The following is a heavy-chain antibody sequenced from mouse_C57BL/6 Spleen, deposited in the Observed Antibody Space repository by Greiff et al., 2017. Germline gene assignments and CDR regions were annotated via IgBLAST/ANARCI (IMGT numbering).Heavy chain of an antibody. Sequence: PGASVKMSCKASGYTFTSYWITWVKQRPGQGLEWIGDIYPGSGSTNYNEKFKSKATLTVDTSSSTAYMQLSSLTSEDSAVYYCARRYGNYLYYFDYWGQGTTLTVSS. D-gene: IGHD2-10*02. CDR3: ARRYGNYLYYFDY. CDR2: IYPGSGST. CDR1: GYTFTSYW. J-gene: IGHJ2*01. V-gene: IGHV1-55*01.